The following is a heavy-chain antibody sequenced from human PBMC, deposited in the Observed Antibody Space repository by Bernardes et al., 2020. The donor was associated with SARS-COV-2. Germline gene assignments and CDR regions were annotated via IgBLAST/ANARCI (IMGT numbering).Heavy chain of an antibody. CDR2: INHSGST. V-gene: IGHV4-34*01. D-gene: IGHD6-19*01. CDR3: ARGPVSPRRQWLPGGFDP. J-gene: IGHJ5*02. Sequence: SETLSLTCAVYGGSFSGYYWSWIRQPPGKGLEWIGEINHSGSTNYNPSLKSRVTISVDTSKNQFSLKLSSVTAADTAVYYCARGPVSPRRQWLPGGFDPWGQGTLVTVSS. CDR1: GGSFSGYY.